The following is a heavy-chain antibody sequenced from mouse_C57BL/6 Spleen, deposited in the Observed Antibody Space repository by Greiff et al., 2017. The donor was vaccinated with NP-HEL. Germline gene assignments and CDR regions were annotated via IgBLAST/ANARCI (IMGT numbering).Heavy chain of an antibody. J-gene: IGHJ1*03. CDR2: INPGSGGT. V-gene: IGHV1-54*01. CDR1: GYAFTNYL. D-gene: IGHD2-2*01. CDR3: ARNYYGYDWYFDV. Sequence: VQLQQSGAELVRPGTSVKVSCKASGYAFTNYLIEWVKQRPGQGLEWIGVINPGSGGTNYNEKFKGKATLTADKSSSTAYMQLSSLTSEDSAVYFCARNYYGYDWYFDVWGTGTTVTVSS.